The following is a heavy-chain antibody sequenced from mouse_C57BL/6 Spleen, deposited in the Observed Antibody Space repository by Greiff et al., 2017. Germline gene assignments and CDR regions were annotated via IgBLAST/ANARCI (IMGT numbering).Heavy chain of an antibody. CDR2: IDPNSGGT. D-gene: IGHD1-1*01. CDR3: ARGGDYYGSSWVAY. CDR1: GYTFTSYW. V-gene: IGHV1-72*01. J-gene: IGHJ3*01. Sequence: QVQLKQPGAELVKPGASVKLSCKASGYTFTSYWMHWVKQRPGRGLEWIGRIDPNSGGTKYNEKFKSKATLTVDKPSSTAYMQLSSLTSGDSAVYYCARGGDYYGSSWVAYWGQGTLVTVSA.